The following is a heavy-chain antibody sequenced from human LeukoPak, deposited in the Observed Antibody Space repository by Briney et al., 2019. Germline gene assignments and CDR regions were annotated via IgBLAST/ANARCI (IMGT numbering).Heavy chain of an antibody. Sequence: SETLSLTCTVSGGSISSYYWSWIRQPPGKGLEWIGYIYYSGSTNYNPSLKSRVTISVDTSKNQFSLKLSSVTAADTAVYYCARHYSPYYGMDVWGQGTTVTVSS. J-gene: IGHJ6*02. V-gene: IGHV4-59*08. CDR1: GGSISSYY. CDR3: ARHYSPYYGMDV. D-gene: IGHD5-18*01. CDR2: IYYSGST.